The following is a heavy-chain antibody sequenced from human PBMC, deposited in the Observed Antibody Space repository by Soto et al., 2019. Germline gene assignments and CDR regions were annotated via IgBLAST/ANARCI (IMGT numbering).Heavy chain of an antibody. V-gene: IGHV4-4*02. D-gene: IGHD6-19*01. Sequence: QMQLQESGPGLVKPSETLSLTCAVSSASIITEQRWTWVRQPPGKGLEWIGEIHHSGSTNNNPSLRSRVTMYVDKSKNKFSLNLNPVTAADTALYYCARSFGWYAIDHWGQGTLVIVSS. CDR1: SASIITEQR. J-gene: IGHJ4*02. CDR2: IHHSGST. CDR3: ARSFGWYAIDH.